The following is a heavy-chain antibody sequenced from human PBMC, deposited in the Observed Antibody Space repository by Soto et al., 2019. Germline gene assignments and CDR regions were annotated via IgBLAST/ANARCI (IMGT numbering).Heavy chain of an antibody. V-gene: IGHV3-30-3*01. CDR3: ARGPRGYSSGWYPPPDNWFDP. Sequence: PGGSLRLSCAASGFTFSSYAMHWVRQAPGKGLEWVAVISYDGSNKYYADSVKGRFTISRDNSKNTLYLQMNSLRAEDTAVYYCARGPRGYSSGWYPPPDNWFDPWGQGTLVTVSS. CDR1: GFTFSSYA. CDR2: ISYDGSNK. D-gene: IGHD6-19*01. J-gene: IGHJ5*02.